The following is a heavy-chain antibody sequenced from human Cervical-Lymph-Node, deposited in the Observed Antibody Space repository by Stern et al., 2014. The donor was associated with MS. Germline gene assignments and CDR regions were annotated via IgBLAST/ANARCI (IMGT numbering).Heavy chain of an antibody. CDR1: GFSFSNYV. V-gene: IGHV3-30*10. CDR3: ARGGDWGSYYLPLDY. CDR2: ISFDGSNE. Sequence: QVQLVQSGGGVVQPGNSLRLSCAASGFSFSNYVMHWVRQAPGQGLEWMEYISFDGSNEYYTGSVKGRFTMSRDNSKNTVYLQMDSLRAEDTAVYYCARGGDWGSYYLPLDYWGQGTLVTVSA. J-gene: IGHJ4*02. D-gene: IGHD1-26*01.